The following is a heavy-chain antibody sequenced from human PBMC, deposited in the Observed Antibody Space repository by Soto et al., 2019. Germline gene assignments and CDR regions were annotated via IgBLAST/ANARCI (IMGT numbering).Heavy chain of an antibody. Sequence: QITLKEAGPTLVKPTQTLTLTCSVSGFSLITSGVGVGWIRQPPGKALEGLALIYWDDDKGYRTSLKSRLTITKDTSKNQVVLTMTNMDPADTATYYCAHTMAPRIFDYWGQGTLVTVSS. V-gene: IGHV2-5*02. J-gene: IGHJ4*02. CDR2: IYWDDDK. CDR3: AHTMAPRIFDY. CDR1: GFSLITSGVG.